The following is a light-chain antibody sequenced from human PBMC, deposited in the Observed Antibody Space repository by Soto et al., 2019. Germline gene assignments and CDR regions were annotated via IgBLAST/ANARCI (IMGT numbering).Light chain of an antibody. CDR1: QSVSSY. V-gene: IGKV3-11*01. Sequence: EIVLTQSPATLSWSAGERATLSCRASQSVSSYLAWYQQKPGQAPRLRIYDASNRATGVPARFSGSGSGTDFTLTSSSLEPEDFAVYYCQQRSNWPLTFGGGTKVEIK. CDR2: DAS. CDR3: QQRSNWPLT. J-gene: IGKJ4*01.